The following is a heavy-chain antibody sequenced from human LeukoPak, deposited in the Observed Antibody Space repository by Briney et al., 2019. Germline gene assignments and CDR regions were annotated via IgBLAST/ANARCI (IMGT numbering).Heavy chain of an antibody. D-gene: IGHD3-10*01. CDR1: GLTVTNAW. V-gene: IGHV3-15*07. J-gene: IGHJ4*02. CDR2: IASKTDGGAT. CDR3: TTGIRGD. Sequence: GGSLRLSCSASGLTVTNAWMNWVRQAPGEGLDWVGRIASKTDGGATDYAAPVKGRFTISRDDSKNTLNLQMNSLKTEDTAVYYCTTGIRGDWGQGTPVTVSS.